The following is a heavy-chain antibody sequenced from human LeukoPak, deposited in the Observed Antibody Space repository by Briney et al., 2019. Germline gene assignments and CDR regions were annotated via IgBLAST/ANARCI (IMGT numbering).Heavy chain of an antibody. CDR3: ARDEGLEGILGNKRHYYTDV. Sequence: GGSLRLSCAASGFTFSSYSMNWVCQAPGKGLEWVSSISSSSSYIYYADSVKGRITISRDNAKTSLYLQMNSLRAEDTAVYYCARDEGLEGILGNKRHYYTDVWGKGTTVTVSS. J-gene: IGHJ6*03. CDR2: ISSSSSYI. CDR1: GFTFSSYS. D-gene: IGHD6-19*01. V-gene: IGHV3-21*01.